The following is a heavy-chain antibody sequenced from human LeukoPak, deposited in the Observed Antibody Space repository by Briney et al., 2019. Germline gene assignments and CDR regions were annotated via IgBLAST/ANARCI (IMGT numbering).Heavy chain of an antibody. Sequence: SETLSLTCSVSGGSISSASSNWNWIRQPAGKGLEWIGRIYSSGSTNYNPSLKSRVTISLDTSKHQFSLKLSSVTAADTAVYYCSRESYCGSDCYDAFDIWGQGTMVTVSS. D-gene: IGHD2-21*02. CDR1: GGSISSASSN. V-gene: IGHV4-61*02. CDR2: IYSSGST. CDR3: SRESYCGSDCYDAFDI. J-gene: IGHJ3*02.